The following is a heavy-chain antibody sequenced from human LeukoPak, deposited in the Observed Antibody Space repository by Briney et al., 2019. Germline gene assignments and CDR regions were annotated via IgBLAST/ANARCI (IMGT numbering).Heavy chain of an antibody. CDR3: ARGQGIAVAGTINNWFDP. Sequence: ASVKVSCKASGYTFTSYGISWVRQAPGQGLEWMGWISAYNGNTNYAQKFQGRVTITADESTSTAYMELSSLRSEDTAVYYCARGQGIAVAGTINNWFDPWGQGTLVTVSS. D-gene: IGHD6-19*01. CDR1: GYTFTSYG. V-gene: IGHV1-18*01. J-gene: IGHJ5*02. CDR2: ISAYNGNT.